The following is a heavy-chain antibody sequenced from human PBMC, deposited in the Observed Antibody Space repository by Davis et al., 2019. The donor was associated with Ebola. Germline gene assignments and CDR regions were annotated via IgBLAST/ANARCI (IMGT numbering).Heavy chain of an antibody. CDR3: AKYSSGWYLDY. CDR2: ISGSGGTT. J-gene: IGHJ4*02. D-gene: IGHD6-19*01. Sequence: GGSLRLSCAASGFTFSSYAMSWVRHAPGKGLEWISAISGSGGTTYFVDSVKGRFTISRDNSKNTLYLQMNSLRAEDTAVYYCAKYSSGWYLDYWGQGTLVTVSS. V-gene: IGHV3-23*01. CDR1: GFTFSSYA.